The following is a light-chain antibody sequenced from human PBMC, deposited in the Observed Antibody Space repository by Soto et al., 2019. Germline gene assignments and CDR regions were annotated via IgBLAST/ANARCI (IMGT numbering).Light chain of an antibody. CDR2: EGS. J-gene: IGLJ2*01. CDR3: QVLTL. CDR1: SNDFGNYNL. Sequence: QSVLTQPASVSGSPGQSITISCTGTSNDFGNYNLVSWCQQHPGKAPKLFIFEGSKWPSGISNRFSGSKSGITASLTVSGXXXXXXIAAHVQVLTLFGGGTKLXVL. V-gene: IGLV2-23*01.